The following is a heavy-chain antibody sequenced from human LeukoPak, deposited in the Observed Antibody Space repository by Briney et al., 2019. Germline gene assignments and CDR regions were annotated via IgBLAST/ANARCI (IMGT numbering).Heavy chain of an antibody. D-gene: IGHD3-22*01. J-gene: IGHJ4*02. V-gene: IGHV4-34*01. CDR2: INHSGST. Sequence: SETLSLTCAVYGVSFSGYYWSWIRQPPGKGLEWIGEINHSGSTNYNPSLKSRVTISVDTSKKQFSLKLSSVTAADTAVYYCVTYYFDSSGPKKNYWGQGTLVTVSS. CDR1: GVSFSGYY. CDR3: VTYYFDSSGPKKNY.